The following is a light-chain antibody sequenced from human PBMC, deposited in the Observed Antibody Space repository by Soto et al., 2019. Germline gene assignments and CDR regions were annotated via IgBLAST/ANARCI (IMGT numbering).Light chain of an antibody. CDR1: KLGNKY. CDR2: EDT. J-gene: IGLJ2*01. V-gene: IGLV3-1*01. CDR3: QAWDSSTGV. Sequence: SYELPQPPSVSWSPGQTASITCSGEKLGNKYVSWYQQKSGQSPVLVIYEDTKRPSGIPERFSGSNSGNTATLPISGTQAIDEADYYCQAWDSSTGVFGGGTKGTVL.